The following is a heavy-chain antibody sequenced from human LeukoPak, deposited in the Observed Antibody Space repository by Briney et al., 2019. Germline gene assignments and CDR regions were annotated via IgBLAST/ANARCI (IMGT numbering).Heavy chain of an antibody. V-gene: IGHV4-61*08. J-gene: IGHJ6*02. Sequence: SETLSLTCNVSGGSVSSGGYYWNWIRQPPGKGLEWIGHVSYSGSTNYNPSLKSRVTISLDTSKNQFSLKLSSMTAANTAVYFCARDPKSAVGYYYYGMEVWGQGTTVTVSS. CDR2: VSYSGST. CDR1: GGSVSSGGYY. CDR3: ARDPKSAVGYYYYGMEV. D-gene: IGHD6-19*01.